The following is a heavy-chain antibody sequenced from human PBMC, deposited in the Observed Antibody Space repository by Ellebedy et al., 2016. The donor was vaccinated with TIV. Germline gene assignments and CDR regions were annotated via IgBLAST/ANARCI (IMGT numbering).Heavy chain of an antibody. CDR2: IKYDGSGK. V-gene: IGHV3-7*03. CDR1: GFTFNHYW. Sequence: PGGSLRLSCRGSGFTFNHYWISWVRQALGKGLEWVANIKYDGSGKYFVDSVKGRFSISRDNVKSSLSLEMDNLRADDTAVYYCARATGPASFDIWGQGTLVTVSS. CDR3: ARATGPASFDI. J-gene: IGHJ3*02. D-gene: IGHD3-9*01.